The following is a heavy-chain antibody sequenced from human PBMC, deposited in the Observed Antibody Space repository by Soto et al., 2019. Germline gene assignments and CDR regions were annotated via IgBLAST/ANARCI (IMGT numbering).Heavy chain of an antibody. V-gene: IGHV4-34*01. Sequence: PSETLSLTCAAYGGSFGGYYCIFIRHPPLKWREWIVEINHSGSTNYNPSLKSRVTISVDTSKNQFSLKLSSVTAADTAVYYCARGSNFSYCSSTSCHARWFDPWGQGTLVTVSS. CDR2: INHSGST. CDR3: ARGSNFSYCSSTSCHARWFDP. D-gene: IGHD2-2*01. CDR1: GGSFGGYY. J-gene: IGHJ5*02.